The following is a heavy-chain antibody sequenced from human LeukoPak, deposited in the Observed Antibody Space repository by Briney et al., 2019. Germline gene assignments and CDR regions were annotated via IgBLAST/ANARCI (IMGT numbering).Heavy chain of an antibody. CDR3: ARASGSGSYYIDY. CDR1: GGSISSRSYF. Sequence: SETLSLTCTVSGGSISSRSYFWGWIRQPPGKGLEWIGSIYYSGSTYYNPSLESRVTISVDTSKNQFSLKLSSVTAADTAVYYCARASGSGSYYIDYWGQGTLVTVSS. J-gene: IGHJ4*02. V-gene: IGHV4-39*07. D-gene: IGHD3-10*01. CDR2: IYYSGST.